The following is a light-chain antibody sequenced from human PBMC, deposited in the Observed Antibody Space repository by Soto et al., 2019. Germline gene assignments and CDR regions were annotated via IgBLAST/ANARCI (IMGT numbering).Light chain of an antibody. Sequence: EKVKTQSPAALSVSPGERATLSCRASQSVNSNLAWYQQKPGQAPRLLLYGASTRATGIPARFSGSASGTEFTLTISSLQSEDSAVYYCQQYNDWPLTFGGGTKV. CDR3: QQYNDWPLT. CDR2: GAS. J-gene: IGKJ4*01. V-gene: IGKV3-15*01. CDR1: QSVNSN.